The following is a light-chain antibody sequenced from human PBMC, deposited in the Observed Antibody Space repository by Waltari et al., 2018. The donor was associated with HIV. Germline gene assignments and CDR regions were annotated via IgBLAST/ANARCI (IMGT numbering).Light chain of an antibody. CDR3: SSYTSGSTI. V-gene: IGLV2-14*01. CDR2: VVN. CDR1: GSDVADYTY. Sequence: QSALTQHASVSGSPGQSMTISCSGAGSDVADYTYVSWYQQHRGKAPKLMIFVVNKRSSGGSNRFSASKSGYTASLTISGLQAEDEADYYCSSYTSGSTIFGGGTKLTVL. J-gene: IGLJ2*01.